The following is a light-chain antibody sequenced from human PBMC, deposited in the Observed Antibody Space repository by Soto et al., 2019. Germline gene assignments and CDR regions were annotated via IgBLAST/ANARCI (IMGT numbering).Light chain of an antibody. CDR2: EVS. V-gene: IGLV2-8*01. Sequence: QSALTQPPSASGSPGQSVTISCTGTSSDVGGFNLVSWYQHHPGKAPKLMIYEVSYRSTGASNRFSGTKSDNTASLTVSGLQGEDEADYYCSSYTATNTYVFGTGTKVTVL. J-gene: IGLJ1*01. CDR3: SSYTATNTYV. CDR1: SSDVGGFNL.